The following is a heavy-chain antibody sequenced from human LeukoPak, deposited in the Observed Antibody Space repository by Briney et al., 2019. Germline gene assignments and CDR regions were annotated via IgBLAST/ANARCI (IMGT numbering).Heavy chain of an antibody. J-gene: IGHJ4*02. V-gene: IGHV4-59*01. CDR3: ARGYYDSSGELDY. D-gene: IGHD3-22*01. Sequence: SETLSLTCAVYGGSFSGYYWSWIRQPPGKGLEWIGYIYYSGSTNYNPSLKSRVTISVDTSKNQFSLKLSSVTAADTAVYYCARGYYDSSGELDYWGQGTLVTVSS. CDR1: GGSFSGYY. CDR2: IYYSGST.